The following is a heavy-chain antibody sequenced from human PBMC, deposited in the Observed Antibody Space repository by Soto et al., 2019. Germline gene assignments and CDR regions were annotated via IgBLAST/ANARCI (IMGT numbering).Heavy chain of an antibody. V-gene: IGHV1-69*06. CDR1: GGTFSSYA. CDR3: ARDEIAVAGTGYYYYGMDV. J-gene: IGHJ6*02. CDR2: IIPIFGTA. D-gene: IGHD6-19*01. Sequence: ASVKVSCKASGGTFSSYAISWVRQAPGQGLEWMGGIIPIFGTANYAQKFQGRVTITADKSTSTAYMELSSLRSEDTAVYYCARDEIAVAGTGYYYYGMDVWGQGTTVTVSS.